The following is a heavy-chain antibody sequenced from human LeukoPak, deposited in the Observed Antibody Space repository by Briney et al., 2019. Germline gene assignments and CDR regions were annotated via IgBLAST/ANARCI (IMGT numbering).Heavy chain of an antibody. CDR3: ARGPYYDFWSGYYTPFDY. V-gene: IGHV4-34*01. CDR1: GGSFSGYY. Sequence: PSEXLSLTCAVYGGSFSGYYWSWIRQPPGKGLEWIGEINHSGSTNYNPSLKSRVTISVETYKKQFSLKLRYIHGADTAVYYCARGPYYDFWSGYYTPFDYWGQGTLVTVSS. D-gene: IGHD3-3*01. CDR2: INHSGST. J-gene: IGHJ4*02.